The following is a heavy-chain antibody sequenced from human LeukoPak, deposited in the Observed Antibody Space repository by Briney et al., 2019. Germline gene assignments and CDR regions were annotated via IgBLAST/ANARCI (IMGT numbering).Heavy chain of an antibody. V-gene: IGHV2-70*11. CDR1: GFSLSTRGKC. CDR2: IDWDDSK. J-gene: IGHJ4*02. Sequence: SGPALVKPTQTLTLTCTFSGFSLSTRGKCVSWVRQPPGNALEWLARIDWDDSKYYSTSLKTRLTISKDTSKNQVVLTMTNMDPVDTATYYCARITRRDSGSSFFDWWGQGTLVTVSS. CDR3: ARITRRDSGSSFFDW. D-gene: IGHD1-26*01.